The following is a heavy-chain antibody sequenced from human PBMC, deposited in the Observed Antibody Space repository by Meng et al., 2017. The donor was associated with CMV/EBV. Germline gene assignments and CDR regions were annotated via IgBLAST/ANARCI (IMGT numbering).Heavy chain of an antibody. CDR1: GFSLSTSGGG. CDR3: AHRGRIAAAGTDWFDP. J-gene: IGHJ5*02. Sequence: QITLKDAGPPLVKPTKTLTLTCTFSGFSLSTSGGGVGWIRQPPGKALEWLALIYWDDDKRYSPSLKSRLTITKDTSKNQVVLTMTNMDPVDTATYYCAHRGRIAAAGTDWFDPWGQGTLVTVSS. D-gene: IGHD6-13*01. CDR2: IYWDDDK. V-gene: IGHV2-5*02.